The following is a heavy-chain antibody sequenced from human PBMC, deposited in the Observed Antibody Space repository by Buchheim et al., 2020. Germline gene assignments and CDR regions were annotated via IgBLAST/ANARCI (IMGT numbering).Heavy chain of an antibody. J-gene: IGHJ4*02. D-gene: IGHD3-10*01. CDR2: INHSGRT. V-gene: IGHV4-34*02. Sequence: QVQLQQWGAGLLKPSETLSLSCTVYGASFSAYYWSWIRQPPGKGLEWIGEINHSGRTNYNPSLKSRVTISIDTSRSQFSLRLSSVTAADTGTYFCARGAHSDYYGSASHDYWGQGTL. CDR1: GASFSAYY. CDR3: ARGAHSDYYGSASHDY.